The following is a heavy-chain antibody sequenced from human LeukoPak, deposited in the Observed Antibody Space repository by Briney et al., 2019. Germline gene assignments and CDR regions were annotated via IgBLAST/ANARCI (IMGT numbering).Heavy chain of an antibody. D-gene: IGHD2-8*01. CDR1: GGAISSSSYY. CDR2: IYYSGST. Sequence: SETLSLTCTVSGGAISSSSYYWGWIRQPPGKGLEWIGSIYYSGSTYYNPSLKSRVTISVDTSKNQFSLKLSSVTAADTAVYYCSSVSDLFDPWGQGTLVTVSS. CDR3: SSVSDLFDP. V-gene: IGHV4-39*01. J-gene: IGHJ5*02.